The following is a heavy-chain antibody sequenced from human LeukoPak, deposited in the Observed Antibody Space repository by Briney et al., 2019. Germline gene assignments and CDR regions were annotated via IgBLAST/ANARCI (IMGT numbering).Heavy chain of an antibody. D-gene: IGHD6-19*01. CDR2: IWYDGSNK. V-gene: IGHV3-33*01. CDR3: ARDPGIAVAGLFDY. J-gene: IGHJ4*02. Sequence: GRSLRLSCAASGFTFSSYGMHWVRQAPGKGLEWVAVIWYDGSNKYYADSVKGRFTISRDNSKNTLYLQMNSLRAEDTAEYYCARDPGIAVAGLFDYWGQVTLVTVSS. CDR1: GFTFSSYG.